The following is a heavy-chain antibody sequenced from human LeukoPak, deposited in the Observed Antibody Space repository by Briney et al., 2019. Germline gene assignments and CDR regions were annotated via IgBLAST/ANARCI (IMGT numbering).Heavy chain of an antibody. CDR2: ITTGRGET. CDR3: ARGGKQWRGGNYFDS. Sequence: EASVKVSCKASGYTFTDYALHWVRQAPGQSLEWMGWITTGRGETRYSQEFQRRITFTRDTSASTVYMDLSELRSEDTAVYYCARGGKQWRGGNYFDSWGQGTLVAVSS. D-gene: IGHD6-19*01. J-gene: IGHJ4*02. CDR1: GYTFTDYA. V-gene: IGHV1-3*03.